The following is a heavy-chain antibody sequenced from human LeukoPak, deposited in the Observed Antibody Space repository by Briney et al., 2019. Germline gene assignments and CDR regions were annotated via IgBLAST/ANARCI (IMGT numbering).Heavy chain of an antibody. CDR1: GFIFGGYT. J-gene: IGHJ4*02. CDR3: ARDQMPTILPLDY. D-gene: IGHD5-24*01. CDR2: ISSDSGRI. V-gene: IGHV3-48*04. Sequence: GGSLRLSCAASGFIFGGYTMNWVRQAPGKGLEWISYISSDSGRIYCADSVKGRFTISRDNAKNSLYLLMDNLRAEDTAVYYCARDQMPTILPLDYWGQGTLVTVSS.